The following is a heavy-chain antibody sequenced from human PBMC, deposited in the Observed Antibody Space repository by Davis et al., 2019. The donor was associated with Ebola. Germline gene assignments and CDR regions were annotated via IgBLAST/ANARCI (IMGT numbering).Heavy chain of an antibody. J-gene: IGHJ5*02. D-gene: IGHD3-3*01. Sequence: GSLRLSCAVYGGSFSGYYWSWIRQPPGKGLEWIGEINHSGSTNYNPSLKSRVTISVDTSKNQFSLKLSSVTAADTAVYYCARQLTIFGQSWFDPWGQGTLVTVSS. CDR3: ARQLTIFGQSWFDP. V-gene: IGHV4-34*01. CDR2: INHSGST. CDR1: GGSFSGYY.